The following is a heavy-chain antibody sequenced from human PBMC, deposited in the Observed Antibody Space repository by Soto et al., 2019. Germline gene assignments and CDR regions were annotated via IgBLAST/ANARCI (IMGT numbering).Heavy chain of an antibody. CDR3: ARVWNWNDGLGS. CDR1: GGSISSYY. Sequence: QVQLQESGPGLVKPSETLSLTCTVSGGSISSYYWSWIRQPPGKGLEWIGYIYYSGKTYYNPSLKSRVTISVDTSKNQFSLKLTSVTAADTAVYYCARVWNWNDGLGSWGQGALVTVSS. CDR2: IYYSGKT. D-gene: IGHD1-1*01. J-gene: IGHJ5*02. V-gene: IGHV4-59*01.